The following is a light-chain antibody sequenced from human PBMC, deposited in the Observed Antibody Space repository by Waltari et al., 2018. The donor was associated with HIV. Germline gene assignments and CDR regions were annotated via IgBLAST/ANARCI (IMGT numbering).Light chain of an antibody. CDR3: HSYDSKLSGSV. Sequence: VTISCTGSNSNIGASYDVHWYQHLPGRVPKLLISRDRHRPSGVPDRFSGSKSGTSASLAISGLQAEDEAYYYCHSYDSKLSGSVFGGGTKLTVL. CDR2: RDR. CDR1: NSNIGASYD. V-gene: IGLV1-40*01. J-gene: IGLJ3*02.